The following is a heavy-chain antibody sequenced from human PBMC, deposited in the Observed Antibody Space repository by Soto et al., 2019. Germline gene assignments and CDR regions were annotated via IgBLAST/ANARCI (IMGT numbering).Heavy chain of an antibody. CDR1: GYTLTAYT. CDR3: ARVSFDTSGFADD. CDR2: INAANGAT. V-gene: IGHV1-3*01. J-gene: IGHJ4*02. Sequence: SVKGSCKASGYTLTAYTIHWVRQAPGQSLEWMGWINAANGATKYSEKFQGRVTITRDTSARTAYMDLSSLSSKDTAVYFCARVSFDTSGFADDWGQGTLDNV. D-gene: IGHD3-22*01.